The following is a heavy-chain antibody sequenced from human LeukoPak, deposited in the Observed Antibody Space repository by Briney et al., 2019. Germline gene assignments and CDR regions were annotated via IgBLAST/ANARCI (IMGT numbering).Heavy chain of an antibody. CDR1: GYTFTGYY. CDR2: INPNSGGT. J-gene: IGHJ4*02. V-gene: IGHV1-2*02. D-gene: IGHD1-1*01. Sequence: ASVKVSCKASGYTFTGYYMHWVRQAPGQGLEWMGWINPNSGGTDYAQKFQGRVTMTRDTSISTAYMELSRLRSDDTAVYYCARDPAGTTPKAFDYWGQGTLVTVSS. CDR3: ARDPAGTTPKAFDY.